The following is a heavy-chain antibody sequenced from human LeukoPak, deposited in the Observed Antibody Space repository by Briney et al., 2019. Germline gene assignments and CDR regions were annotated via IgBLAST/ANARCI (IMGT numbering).Heavy chain of an antibody. J-gene: IGHJ4*02. CDR1: GFTFDDYA. D-gene: IGHD2-15*01. CDR2: ISWNSGSI. V-gene: IGHV3-9*01. CDR3: AESNQVVVAATVFDY. Sequence: GGSLRLSCAASGFTFDDYAMHWVRQAPGKGLEWVSGISWNSGSIGYADSVKGRFTISRDNAKNSQYLQMNSLRAEDTALYYCAESNQVVVAATVFDYWGQGTLVTVSS.